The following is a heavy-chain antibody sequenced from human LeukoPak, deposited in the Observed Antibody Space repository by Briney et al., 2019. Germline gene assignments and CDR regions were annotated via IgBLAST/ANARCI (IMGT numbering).Heavy chain of an antibody. J-gene: IGHJ3*02. Sequence: AASVKVSCKASGGTFSSYTINWVRQAPGQGLEWMGGIIPVFGTANYVQKFQGRVTITADESTSTAYMELRSLRSDDTAVYYCARDTDDWLAAFDIWGQGTMVTVSS. V-gene: IGHV1-69*13. CDR3: ARDTDDWLAAFDI. D-gene: IGHD3-9*01. CDR1: GGTFSSYT. CDR2: IIPVFGTA.